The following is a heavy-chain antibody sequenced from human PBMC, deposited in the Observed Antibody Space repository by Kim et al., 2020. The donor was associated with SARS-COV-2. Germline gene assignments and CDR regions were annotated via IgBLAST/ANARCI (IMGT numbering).Heavy chain of an antibody. D-gene: IGHD3-10*01. J-gene: IGHJ4*02. V-gene: IGHV4-30-2*04. CDR3: ARAGSGSYFAGGY. Sequence: YTPSLKGRVTISVDTSKNQFSLKLSSVTAVDTAVYYCARAGSGSYFAGGYWGQGTLVTVSS.